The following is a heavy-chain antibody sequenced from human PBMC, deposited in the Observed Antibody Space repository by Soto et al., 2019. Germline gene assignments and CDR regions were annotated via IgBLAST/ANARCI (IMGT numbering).Heavy chain of an antibody. CDR1: GYTFTSYG. CDR2: ISAYNGNT. D-gene: IGHD2-2*01. V-gene: IGHV1-18*01. CDR3: ARVVVPAASGLTNYYYYYMDV. J-gene: IGHJ6*03. Sequence: ASVKVSCKASGYTFTSYGISWVRQAPGQGLEWMGWISAYNGNTNHAQKLQGRVTMTTDTSTSTAYMELRSLRSDDTAVYYCARVVVPAASGLTNYYYYYMDVWGKGTTVTVSS.